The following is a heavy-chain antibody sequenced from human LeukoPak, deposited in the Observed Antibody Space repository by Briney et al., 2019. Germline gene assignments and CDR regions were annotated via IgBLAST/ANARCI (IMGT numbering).Heavy chain of an antibody. V-gene: IGHV3-21*01. CDR2: ISSSSRDI. CDR3: ARDCSSTSCYFDAFDI. CDR1: GFTFSDFW. Sequence: TGGSLRLSCAASGFTFSDFWMHWVRQAPGKGLEWVSSISSSSRDIYYADSVKGRFTISRDNAKNSLYLQMNSLRAEDTAVYYCARDCSSTSCYFDAFDIWGQGTMVTVSS. D-gene: IGHD2-2*01. J-gene: IGHJ3*02.